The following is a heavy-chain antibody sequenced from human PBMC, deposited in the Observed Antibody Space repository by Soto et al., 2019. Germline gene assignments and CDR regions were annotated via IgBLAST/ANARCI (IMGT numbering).Heavy chain of an antibody. D-gene: IGHD2-2*01. V-gene: IGHV1-8*01. Sequence: QVQLVQSGAEVKKPGASVKVSCKASGYTFTSYDINWVRQATGQGLEWMGWMNPNSGNTGYAQKFQGRVTMTRNTSISTAYMELSSLRSEDTAVYYCARGPAGCSSTSCYYYYYYGMDVWGQGTTVTVSS. CDR1: GYTFTSYD. J-gene: IGHJ6*02. CDR2: MNPNSGNT. CDR3: ARGPAGCSSTSCYYYYYYGMDV.